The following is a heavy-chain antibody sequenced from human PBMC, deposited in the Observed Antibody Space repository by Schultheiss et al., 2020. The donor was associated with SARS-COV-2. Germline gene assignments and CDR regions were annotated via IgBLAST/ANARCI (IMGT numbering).Heavy chain of an antibody. Sequence: GGSLRLSCQGSGYSFTSNWIGWVRQMPGKGLELKGIIYRGDSHARYCPSFQGQVTISADKSISTAYLQWSSLKASDTAMYYCARPNSRRYGDYGVDYWGQGTLVTVSS. J-gene: IGHJ4*02. CDR3: ARPNSRRYGDYGVDY. V-gene: IGHV5-51*01. D-gene: IGHD4-17*01. CDR2: IYRGDSHA. CDR1: GYSFTSNW.